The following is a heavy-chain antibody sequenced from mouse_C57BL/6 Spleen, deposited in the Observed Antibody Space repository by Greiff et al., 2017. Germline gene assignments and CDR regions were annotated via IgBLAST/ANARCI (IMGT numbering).Heavy chain of an antibody. CDR2: ISYDGSN. J-gene: IGHJ1*03. V-gene: IGHV3-6*01. CDR3: AIVEDYDGGNFDV. D-gene: IGHD2-4*01. CDR1: GYSITSCYY. Sequence: EVKLVESGPGLVKPSQSLSLTCSVTGYSITSCYYWNWIRQFPGNKLEWMGYISYDGSNNYNPSLKNRISITRDTSKNQFFLKLNSVTTEDTATYYCAIVEDYDGGNFDVWGTGTTVTVSS.